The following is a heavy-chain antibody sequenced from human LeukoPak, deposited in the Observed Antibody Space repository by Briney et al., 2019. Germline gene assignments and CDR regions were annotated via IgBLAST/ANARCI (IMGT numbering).Heavy chain of an antibody. CDR1: GASISSYY. V-gene: IGHV4-59*01. J-gene: IGHJ4*02. CDR3: ARVGSHCFDC. CDR2: IYYSGNT. D-gene: IGHD6-13*01. Sequence: PSETLSLICTVSGASISSYYWSWIRQPPGKGLEWIGYIYYSGNTNCNPSLESRVTISVDTSKNQFSLKLSSVTAADTAVYYCARVGSHCFDCWGQGTLVTVSS.